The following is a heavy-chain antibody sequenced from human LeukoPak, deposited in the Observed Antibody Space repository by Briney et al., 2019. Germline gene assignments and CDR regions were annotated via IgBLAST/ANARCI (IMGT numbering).Heavy chain of an antibody. Sequence: GGSLRLSCAASGFTFRSYRMRWVRQAPGKGLEGVANIKKDGSEKYYVDSVKGRFTISRDNAKNSLYLQMNSLRAEDTAVYYCARDQDCGGDCASFDYWGQGTLVTVSS. CDR3: ARDQDCGGDCASFDY. CDR1: GFTFRSYR. CDR2: IKKDGSEK. D-gene: IGHD2-21*01. V-gene: IGHV3-7*01. J-gene: IGHJ4*02.